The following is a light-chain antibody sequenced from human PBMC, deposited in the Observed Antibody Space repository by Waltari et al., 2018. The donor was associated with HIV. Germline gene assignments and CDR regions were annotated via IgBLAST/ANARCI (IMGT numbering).Light chain of an antibody. CDR3: QHCAEWPLS. CDR2: GAS. J-gene: IGKJ4*01. Sequence: EIELTQSPATLSLSPGERATLSCGAGLNVGNCLVWYVQRSGQAPRLLVYGASNRAPCIPARFSGSGSGTDFTLSISSLEAEDFSVDYCQHCAEWPLSFGGGTAVEIK. CDR1: LNVGNC. V-gene: IGKV3-11*01.